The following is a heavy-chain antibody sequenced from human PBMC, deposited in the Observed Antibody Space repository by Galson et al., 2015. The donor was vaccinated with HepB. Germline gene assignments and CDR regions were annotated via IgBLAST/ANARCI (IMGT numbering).Heavy chain of an antibody. CDR2: ISSSSSTI. J-gene: IGHJ4*02. D-gene: IGHD5-18*01. V-gene: IGHV3-48*01. CDR1: GFTFSSYS. CDR3: ARGEDTERFDY. Sequence: SLRLSCAASGFTFSSYSMNWVRQAPGKGLEWVSYISSSSSTIYYADSVKGRFTISRDNAKNSLYLQMNSLRAEDTAVYYCARGEDTERFDYWGQGTLVTVSS.